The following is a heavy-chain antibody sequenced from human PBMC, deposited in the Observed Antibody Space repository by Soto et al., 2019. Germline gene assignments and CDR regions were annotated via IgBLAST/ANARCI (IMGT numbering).Heavy chain of an antibody. J-gene: IGHJ5*02. CDR1: GCTFSSYA. D-gene: IGHD3-22*01. V-gene: IGHV1-69*06. CDR3: ARGYYDSSGYFSRWFDP. CDR2: IIPIFGTA. Sequence: SVKVSCKASGCTFSSYAISCVRQAPGQVLEWMGGIIPIFGTANYAQKFQGRVTITADKSTSTAYMELSSLRSEDTAVYYCARGYYDSSGYFSRWFDPWGQGTLVTVSS.